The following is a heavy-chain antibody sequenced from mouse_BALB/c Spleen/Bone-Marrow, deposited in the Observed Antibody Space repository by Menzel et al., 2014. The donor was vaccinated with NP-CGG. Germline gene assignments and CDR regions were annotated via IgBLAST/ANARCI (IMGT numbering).Heavy chain of an antibody. CDR1: GFTFTDYF. Sequence: EVQLVESGGGLVQPGGSLKLSCATSGFTFTDYFMTWVRQPPGKALEWLGFIRNKANGYTTEYSASVKVRFTISKNNSQSILYLQINALRADDSATYYYARSYYYDYWGQGTTLTVSS. J-gene: IGHJ2*01. CDR3: ARSYYYDY. CDR2: IRNKANGYTT. D-gene: IGHD1-1*01. V-gene: IGHV7-3*02.